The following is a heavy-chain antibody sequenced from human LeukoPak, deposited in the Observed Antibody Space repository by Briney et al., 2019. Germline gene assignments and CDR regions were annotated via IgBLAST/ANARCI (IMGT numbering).Heavy chain of an antibody. V-gene: IGHV1-24*01. CDR2: FDPEDGET. J-gene: IGHJ6*03. CDR3: ARALSWTTESYYYMDV. D-gene: IGHD3/OR15-3a*01. CDR1: GYTLTELS. Sequence: ASVKVSCKVSGYTLTELSMHWVRQAPGKGLEWMGGFDPEDGETIYAQKFQGRVTMTKNTSITTAYMDLSSLRSEDTAVYYCARALSWTTESYYYMDVWGKGTTVTVSS.